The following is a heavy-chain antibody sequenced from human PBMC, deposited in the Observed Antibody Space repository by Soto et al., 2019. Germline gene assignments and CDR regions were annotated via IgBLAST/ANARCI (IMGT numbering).Heavy chain of an antibody. J-gene: IGHJ3*02. V-gene: IGHV1-2*04. CDR1: GYTFTGYY. D-gene: IGHD2-15*01. CDR2: SNPNSGGT. CDR3: GSSKDIVVVVPATPIGAFAI. Sequence: SLQDSCKASGYTFTGYYIHWVRPAPGQGLEWMGWSNPNSGGTNYALKFQGWVTMTRDTLISTAYMELSRLRSDDTAVYYCGSSKDIVVVVPATPIGAFAIWGQGTTV.